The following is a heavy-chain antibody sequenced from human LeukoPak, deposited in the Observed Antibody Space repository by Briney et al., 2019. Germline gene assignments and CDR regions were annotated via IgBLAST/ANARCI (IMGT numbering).Heavy chain of an antibody. J-gene: IGHJ6*02. CDR1: GYTFTSYD. D-gene: IGHD6-13*01. V-gene: IGHV1-8*01. CDR2: VNPNSGNT. Sequence: ASVKVSCKASGYTFTSYDINWVRQATGQGLEWMGWVNPNSGNTGYAQKFQGRVTMTRNTSISTAYMELSSLRSEDTAVYYCARVQPAVTYSSSWYYYYYYGMDVWGQGTTVTVSS. CDR3: ARVQPAVTYSSSWYYYYYYGMDV.